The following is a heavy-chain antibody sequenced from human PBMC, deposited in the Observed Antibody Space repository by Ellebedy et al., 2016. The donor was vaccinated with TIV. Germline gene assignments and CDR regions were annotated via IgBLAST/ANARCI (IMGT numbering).Heavy chain of an antibody. Sequence: GESLKISCAASGFTFSNFNMNWVRQAPGKGLEWVSAISSSSNYIYYADSVKGRFIISRDNAKNSLYLHMNSLRGEDTAVYYCARGVSTSWYRVVHYYYGVDVWGQGTTVTVSS. CDR2: ISSSSNYI. CDR3: ARGVSTSWYRVVHYYYGVDV. CDR1: GFTFSNFN. V-gene: IGHV3-21*01. D-gene: IGHD6-13*01. J-gene: IGHJ6*02.